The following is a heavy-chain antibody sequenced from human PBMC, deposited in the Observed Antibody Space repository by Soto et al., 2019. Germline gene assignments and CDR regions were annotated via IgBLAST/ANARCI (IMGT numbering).Heavy chain of an antibody. V-gene: IGHV1-69*02. Sequence: SVKVSCKASGGTFSSYTISWVRQAPGQGLEWMGRIIPILGIANYAQKFQGRVTITADKSTSTAYMELSSLRSEDTAVYYCARSIVVVPAAIHTTPDPYYYVLDFSGQGSSVIVSS. CDR2: IIPILGIA. J-gene: IGHJ6*02. D-gene: IGHD2-2*01. CDR3: ARSIVVVPAAIHTTPDPYYYVLDF. CDR1: GGTFSSYT.